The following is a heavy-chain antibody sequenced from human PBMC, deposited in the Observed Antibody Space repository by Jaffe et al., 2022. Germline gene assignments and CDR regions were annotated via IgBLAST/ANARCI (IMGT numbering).Heavy chain of an antibody. D-gene: IGHD2-2*01. CDR3: AKDIIPHCSSTSCYAESHDY. CDR1: GFTFDDYA. V-gene: IGHV3-9*01. J-gene: IGHJ4*02. Sequence: EVQLVESGGGLVQPGRSLRLSCAASGFTFDDYAMHWVRQAPGKGLEWVSGISWNSGSIGYADSVKGRFTISRDNAKNSLYLQMNSLRAEDTALYYCAKDIIPHCSSTSCYAESHDYWGQGTLVTVSS. CDR2: ISWNSGSI.